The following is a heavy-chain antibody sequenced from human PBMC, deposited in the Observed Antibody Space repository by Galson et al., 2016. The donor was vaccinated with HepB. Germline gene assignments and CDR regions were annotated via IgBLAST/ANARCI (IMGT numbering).Heavy chain of an antibody. CDR1: GFVFSNFG. Sequence: SLRLSCAASGFVFSNFGLSWVRQAPGKGLEWVASISTRRTTYYSDSVQGRFTISRDNSKNTLYLQMNSLRTEDTAVYYCARVPGYYYGMDVWGQGTTVTVSS. J-gene: IGHJ6*02. CDR2: ISTRRTT. V-gene: IGHV3-23*01. CDR3: ARVPGYYYGMDV.